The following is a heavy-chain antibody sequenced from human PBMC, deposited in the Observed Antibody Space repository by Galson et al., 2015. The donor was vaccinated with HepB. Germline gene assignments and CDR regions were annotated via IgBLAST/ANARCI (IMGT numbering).Heavy chain of an antibody. V-gene: IGHV1-69*02. J-gene: IGHJ5*02. CDR2: IIPILGIA. Sequence: SVKVSCKASGGTFSSYTISWVRQAPGQGLEWMGRIIPILGIANYAQKFQGRVTITADKSTSTAYMELSSLRSEDTAVYYCARAQSYYDSSGYHNWFDPWGQGTLVTVSS. CDR1: GGTFSSYT. D-gene: IGHD3-22*01. CDR3: ARAQSYYDSSGYHNWFDP.